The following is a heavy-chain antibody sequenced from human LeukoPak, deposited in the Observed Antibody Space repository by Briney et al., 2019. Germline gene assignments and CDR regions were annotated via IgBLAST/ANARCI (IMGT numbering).Heavy chain of an antibody. CDR1: GYTFTDYY. J-gene: IGHJ4*02. V-gene: IGHV1-2*02. CDR2: INPNNGGT. D-gene: IGHD1-26*01. Sequence: ASVKVSCTASGYTFTDYYIHWGRQAPGQGLEWMGWINPNNGGTNYAQKFQGRVTMTRDTSISTAYMELSRLRSDDTAVYYCARVLPSDYWGQGTLVTVSS. CDR3: ARVLPSDY.